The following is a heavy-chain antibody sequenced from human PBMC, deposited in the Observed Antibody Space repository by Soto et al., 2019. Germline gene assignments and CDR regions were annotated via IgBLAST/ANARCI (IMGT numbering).Heavy chain of an antibody. Sequence: EASVKVSCKASGYTFTSYGISWVRQAPGQGLEWMGWISAYNGNTNYAQKLQGRVTMTTDTSTSTAYMELRSLRSDDTAVYYCARETRWLRLPNWFDPWGQGTLVTVSS. CDR2: ISAYNGNT. V-gene: IGHV1-18*04. J-gene: IGHJ5*02. CDR3: ARETRWLRLPNWFDP. D-gene: IGHD5-12*01. CDR1: GYTFTSYG.